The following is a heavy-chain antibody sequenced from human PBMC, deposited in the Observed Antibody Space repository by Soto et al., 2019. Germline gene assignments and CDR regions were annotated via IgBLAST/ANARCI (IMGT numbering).Heavy chain of an antibody. D-gene: IGHD6-19*01. V-gene: IGHV1-3*01. CDR2: INAGNGNT. Sequence: ASVKVSCKASGYTFTSYAMHWVRQAPGQRLEWMGWINAGNGNTKYSQKFQGRVTITRDTSASTAYMELNSLRVEDTAVYYCARDGSGFHWYFDVWGRGALVTVSS. CDR1: GYTFTSYA. CDR3: ARDGSGFHWYFDV. J-gene: IGHJ2*01.